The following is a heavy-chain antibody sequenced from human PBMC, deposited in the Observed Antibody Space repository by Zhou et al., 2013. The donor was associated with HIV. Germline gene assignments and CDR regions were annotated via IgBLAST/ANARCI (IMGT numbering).Heavy chain of an antibody. V-gene: IGHV1-69*05. CDR3: GRRGSWGDRTTIIRGGVDV. CDR2: VIPIFGTT. D-gene: IGHD3-10*01. CDR1: GDTFSNYN. J-gene: IGHJ6*02. Sequence: QVQLVQSGAEVKKPGSSMKVSCKASGDTFSNYNINWVRHVPGQGLEWMGGVIPIFGTTSYAQKFQGRVTINTDESTSTAYMELSSLRSEDTALYYCGRRGSWGDRTTIIRGGVDVWGQG.